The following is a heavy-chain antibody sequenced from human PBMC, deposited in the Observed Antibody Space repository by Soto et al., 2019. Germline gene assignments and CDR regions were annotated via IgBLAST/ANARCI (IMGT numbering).Heavy chain of an antibody. CDR2: ISSNGGST. D-gene: IGHD3-10*01. CDR3: ARVKGRFGELRYDY. J-gene: IGHJ4*02. Sequence: EVQLVESGGGLVQPGGSLRLSCAASGFTFSSYAMHWVRQAPGKGLEYVSAISSNGGSTYYANSVKGRFTISRDNSKNTLYLQMGSLRAEDMAVYYCARVKGRFGELRYDYLGQGTLVTVSS. V-gene: IGHV3-64*01. CDR1: GFTFSSYA.